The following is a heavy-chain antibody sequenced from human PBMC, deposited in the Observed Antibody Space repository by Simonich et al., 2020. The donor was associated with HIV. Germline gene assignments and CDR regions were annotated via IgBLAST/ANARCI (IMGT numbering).Heavy chain of an antibody. CDR3: ASGGSISSVWADDY. V-gene: IGHV3-30*07. Sequence: QVQLVESGGGVVQPGRSLRLSCAASGFTFSSYAMHWVRQAPGKGLEWVAVISYDGSNKYYADSVKGRCTISRDNSKNTLYLQMNSRRAEDTAVYYCASGGSISSVWADDYWGQGTLVTVSS. CDR2: ISYDGSNK. CDR1: GFTFSSYA. D-gene: IGHD3-16*01. J-gene: IGHJ4*02.